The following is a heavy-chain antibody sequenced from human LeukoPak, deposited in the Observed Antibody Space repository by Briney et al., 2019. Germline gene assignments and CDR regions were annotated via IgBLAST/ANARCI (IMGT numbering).Heavy chain of an antibody. CDR1: GGSFSGYY. CDR3: ARTVVVVAATPYYFDY. V-gene: IGHV4-34*01. Sequence: PSETLSLTCAVYGGSFSGYYWSWIRQPPGKGLEWIGEINHSGSTNYNPSLKSRVTISVDTSKNQFSLKPSSVTAADTAVYYCARTVVVVAATPYYFDYWGQGTLVTVSS. J-gene: IGHJ4*02. CDR2: INHSGST. D-gene: IGHD2-15*01.